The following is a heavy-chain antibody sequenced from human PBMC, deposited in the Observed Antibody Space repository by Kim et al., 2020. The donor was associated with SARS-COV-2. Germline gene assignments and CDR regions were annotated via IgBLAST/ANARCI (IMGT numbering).Heavy chain of an antibody. Sequence: GGSLRLSCAASGFTFSSYAMHWVRQAPGKGLEWVAVISYDGNNKYYADFVKGRFTISRDNSKNTLYLQMNSLRAEDTAVYYCARVLSGSTLDYWGQGTLVTVSS. CDR3: ARVLSGSTLDY. J-gene: IGHJ4*02. CDR1: GFTFSSYA. D-gene: IGHD1-26*01. CDR2: ISYDGNNK. V-gene: IGHV3-30-3*01.